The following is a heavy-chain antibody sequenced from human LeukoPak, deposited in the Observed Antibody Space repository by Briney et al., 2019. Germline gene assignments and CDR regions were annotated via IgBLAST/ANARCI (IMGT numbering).Heavy chain of an antibody. CDR2: IQTSGST. Sequence: SQTLSLTCTVSGGSISSDSYYWSWIRQPAGKGLEWIGRIQTSGSTNYNPSLKSRVTISVDTPKNQFSLKLSSVTAADTAVYYCARASRDGYTDYWGQGTLVTVSS. CDR1: GGSISSDSYY. J-gene: IGHJ4*02. V-gene: IGHV4-61*02. D-gene: IGHD5-24*01. CDR3: ARASRDGYTDY.